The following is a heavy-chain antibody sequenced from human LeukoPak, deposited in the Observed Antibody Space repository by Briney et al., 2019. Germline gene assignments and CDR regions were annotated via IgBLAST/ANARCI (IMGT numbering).Heavy chain of an antibody. CDR3: AREFDDSSGYFDY. V-gene: IGHV4-31*03. Sequence: SETLSLTCTVSGGSISSGGYYWRWIRQHPGTGLEWIGYIYYSGSTYYNPSLKSRVTISVDTSKNQFSLKLSSVTAADTAVYYCAREFDDSSGYFDYWGQGTLVTVSS. CDR1: GGSISSGGYY. J-gene: IGHJ4*02. D-gene: IGHD3-22*01. CDR2: IYYSGST.